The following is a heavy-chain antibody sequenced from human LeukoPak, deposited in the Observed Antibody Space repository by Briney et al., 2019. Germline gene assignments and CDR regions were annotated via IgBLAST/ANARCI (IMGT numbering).Heavy chain of an antibody. CDR3: AREHIVVVTATRGFDY. CDR1: GYTFTSYY. CDR2: INPSGGST. D-gene: IGHD2-21*02. J-gene: IGHJ4*02. V-gene: IGHV1-46*01. Sequence: ASVKVSCKASGYTFTSYYMHWVRQAPGQGLEWMGIINPSGGSTSYAQKFRGRVTMTRDTSTSTVYMELSSLRSEDTAVYYCAREHIVVVTATRGFDYWGQGTLVTVSS.